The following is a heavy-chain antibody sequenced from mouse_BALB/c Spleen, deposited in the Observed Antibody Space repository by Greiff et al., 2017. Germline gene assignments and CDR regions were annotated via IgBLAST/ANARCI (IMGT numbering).Heavy chain of an antibody. Sequence: EVMLVESGGGLVQPGGSRKLSCAASGFTFSSFGMHWVRQAPEKGLEWVAYISSGSSTIYYADTVKGRFTISRDNPKNTLFLQMTSLRSEDTAMYYCARGGNYDYWGQGTTRTVSS. J-gene: IGHJ2*01. CDR2: ISSGSSTI. CDR1: GFTFSSFG. CDR3: ARGGNYDY. D-gene: IGHD2-1*01. V-gene: IGHV5-17*02.